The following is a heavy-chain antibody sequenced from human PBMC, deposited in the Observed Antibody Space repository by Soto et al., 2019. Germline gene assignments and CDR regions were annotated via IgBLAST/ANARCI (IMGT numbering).Heavy chain of an antibody. J-gene: IGHJ4*02. CDR2: IYYSGST. V-gene: IGHV4-61*01. CDR1: GGSVSSGSYY. Sequence: QVQLQESGPGLVKPSETLSLTCTVSGGSVSSGSYYWSWIRQPPGKGLEWIGYIYYSGSTNYNPTLQSRVPISVDTTKNQFSLKLSSVTAADTGVYYCARGFSGLGYWGQGTLVVVSS. D-gene: IGHD6-19*01. CDR3: ARGFSGLGY.